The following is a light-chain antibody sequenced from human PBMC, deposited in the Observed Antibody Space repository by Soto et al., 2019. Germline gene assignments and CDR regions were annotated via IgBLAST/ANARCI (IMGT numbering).Light chain of an antibody. J-gene: IGKJ2*01. V-gene: IGKV3-11*01. Sequence: EIVLTQSPATLSLSPGERATLSCRASQSVSSYLAWYQQKPGQAPRLLIYDASNRATGIPARFSGRGSGTDFTLTISSLEPEDFAVYYCQQRSNRPYTFGQGTKLEIK. CDR2: DAS. CDR1: QSVSSY. CDR3: QQRSNRPYT.